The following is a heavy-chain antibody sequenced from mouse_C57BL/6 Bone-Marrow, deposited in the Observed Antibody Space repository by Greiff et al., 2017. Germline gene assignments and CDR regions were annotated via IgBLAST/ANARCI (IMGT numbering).Heavy chain of an antibody. CDR2: IRNKANGYTT. D-gene: IGHD2-3*01. CDR1: GFTFTDYY. V-gene: IGHV7-3*01. Sequence: DVMLVESGGGLVQPGGSLSLSCAASGFTFTDYYMSWVRQPPGKALEWLGFIRNKANGYTTEYSASVKGRFTTSRDNSQSILYLQMNALRAEDSATYYCARYTPDGYYPYWGQGTTLTVSS. CDR3: ARYTPDGYYPY. J-gene: IGHJ2*01.